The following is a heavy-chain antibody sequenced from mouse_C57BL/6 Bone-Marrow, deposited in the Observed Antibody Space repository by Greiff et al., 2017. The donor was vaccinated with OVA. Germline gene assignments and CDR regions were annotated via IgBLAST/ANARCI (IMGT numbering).Heavy chain of an antibody. CDR3: AREGTINWDYFDY. CDR2: INPSNGGT. Sequence: QVQLQQPGTELVKPGASVKLSCKASGYTFTSYWMHWVKQRPGQGLEWIGNINPSNGGTNYNEKFKSKATLTVDKSPSTAYMQLSSLTSEDSAVYYCAREGTINWDYFDYWGQGTTLTVSS. CDR1: GYTFTSYW. J-gene: IGHJ2*01. D-gene: IGHD4-1*01. V-gene: IGHV1-53*01.